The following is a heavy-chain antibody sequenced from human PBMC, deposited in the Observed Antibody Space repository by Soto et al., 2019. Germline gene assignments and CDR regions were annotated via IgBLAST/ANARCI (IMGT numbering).Heavy chain of an antibody. D-gene: IGHD5-18*01. CDR1: GGTFSSYA. J-gene: IGHJ4*02. Sequence: SVKVSCKASGGTFSSYAISWVRQAPGQGLEWMGGIIPIFGTANYAQKFQGRVTITADKSTSTAYMELSSLRSEDTAVYYCARISSYGTTVDYWGQGTLVTVSS. CDR3: ARISSYGTTVDY. CDR2: IIPIFGTA. V-gene: IGHV1-69*06.